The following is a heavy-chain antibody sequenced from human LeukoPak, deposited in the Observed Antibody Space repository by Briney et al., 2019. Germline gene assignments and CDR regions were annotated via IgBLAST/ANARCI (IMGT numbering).Heavy chain of an antibody. V-gene: IGHV3-23*01. CDR3: VKDVIHWSFDH. D-gene: IGHD2-8*02. J-gene: IGHJ4*02. CDR2: IGSDENR. CDR1: GFTFSGNA. Sequence: PGGSLRLSCTASGFTFSGNAMGWVRQAPGKGLEWVSGIGSDENRLYADSVKGRFTISRDNSKNTLYLQMNSLRVEDTAVYYCVKDVIHWSFDHWGQGTLVTVSS.